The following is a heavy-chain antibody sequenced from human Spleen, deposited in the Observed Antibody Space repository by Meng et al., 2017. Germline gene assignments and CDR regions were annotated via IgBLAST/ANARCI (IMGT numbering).Heavy chain of an antibody. Sequence: GGSLRLSCAASGFTFSYYEMNWVRQAPGKGLEWISYISNSGTLIYYADSVKGRFTISRDNAKNSLYLQMNSLRAEDTAVYYCAGKYCSGGSCYLSSFDYWGRGTRVTVSS. CDR2: ISNSGTLI. CDR1: GFTFSYYE. CDR3: AGKYCSGGSCYLSSFDY. D-gene: IGHD2-15*01. J-gene: IGHJ4*02. V-gene: IGHV3-48*03.